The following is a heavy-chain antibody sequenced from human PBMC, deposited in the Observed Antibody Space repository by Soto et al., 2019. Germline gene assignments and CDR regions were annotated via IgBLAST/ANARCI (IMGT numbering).Heavy chain of an antibody. J-gene: IGHJ3*02. Sequence: SETLSLTCTVSGGSVSSGSYYWSWIRQPPGKGLGWIGYIYYSGSTNYNPSLKSRVTISVDTSKNQFSLKLSSVTAADTAVYYCARVNLDWFQGAFDIWGQGTMVTVSS. CDR2: IYYSGST. V-gene: IGHV4-61*01. CDR3: ARVNLDWFQGAFDI. CDR1: GGSVSSGSYY. D-gene: IGHD3-9*01.